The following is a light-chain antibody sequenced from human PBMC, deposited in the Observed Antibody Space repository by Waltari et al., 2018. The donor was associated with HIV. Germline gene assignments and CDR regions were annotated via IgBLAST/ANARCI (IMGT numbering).Light chain of an antibody. V-gene: IGKV3-15*01. Sequence: EIVMTQSPDTLSVSTGERATLSCRASQSVSSNLAWYQHKPGQPPRLLFYAASTRATGVPARFSDSGSGTEFALTISSLQSEDFAVYYCQQYRKWPPTFGQGTKLEI. CDR2: AAS. CDR1: QSVSSN. CDR3: QQYRKWPPT. J-gene: IGKJ2*01.